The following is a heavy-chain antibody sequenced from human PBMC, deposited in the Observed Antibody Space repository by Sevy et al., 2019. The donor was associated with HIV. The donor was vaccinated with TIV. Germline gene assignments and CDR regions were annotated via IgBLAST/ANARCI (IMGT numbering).Heavy chain of an antibody. V-gene: IGHV3-23*01. D-gene: IGHD6-13*01. Sequence: GGSLRLSCAASGFIFSGYVMSWVRQAPGKGLEWVSGISASGGSTYYADSVKGRFTISRDNSKNTLDLQMNSLRIKDTAVYYCAKDASSSRTGGTFQHWGQGTLVTVSS. CDR3: AKDASSSRTGGTFQH. J-gene: IGHJ1*01. CDR2: ISASGGST. CDR1: GFIFSGYV.